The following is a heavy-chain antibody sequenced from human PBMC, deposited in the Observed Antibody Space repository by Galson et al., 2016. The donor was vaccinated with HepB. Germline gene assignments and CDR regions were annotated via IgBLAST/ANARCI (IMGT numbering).Heavy chain of an antibody. CDR2: IYYSGST. Sequence: SETLSLTCTVSGGSISSYYWGWIRQPAGKGLEWIGSIYYSGSTYYNPSLKSRVTISLDKSKNQFSLYLYSVTAADTAVYYCARQTGGSDFLGSAYYYGVDVWGQGTTVTVSS. D-gene: IGHD5-12*01. CDR3: ARQTGGSDFLGSAYYYGVDV. J-gene: IGHJ6*02. V-gene: IGHV4-39*01. CDR1: GGSISSYY.